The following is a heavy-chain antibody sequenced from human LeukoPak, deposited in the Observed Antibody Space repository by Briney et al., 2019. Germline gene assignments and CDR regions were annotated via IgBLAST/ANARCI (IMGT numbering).Heavy chain of an antibody. D-gene: IGHD6-19*01. J-gene: IGHJ6*03. CDR2: INSDGSST. CDR3: AADSSGWYGGDYYYMDV. V-gene: IGHV3-74*01. CDR1: GFTFSSYW. Sequence: PGGSLRLSCAASGFTFSSYWMHWVRQAPGKGLVWVSRINSDGSSTSYADSVKGRFTISRDNAKNTLYLQMNSLRAEDTAVYYCAADSSGWYGGDYYYMDVWGKGTMVTVSS.